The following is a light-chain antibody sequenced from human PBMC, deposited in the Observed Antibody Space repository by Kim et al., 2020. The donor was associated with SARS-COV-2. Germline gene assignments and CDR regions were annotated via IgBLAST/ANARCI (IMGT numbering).Light chain of an antibody. J-gene: IGKJ5*01. CDR3: QQYYSTPVT. V-gene: IGKV4-1*01. CDR2: WAS. Sequence: DIVMTQSPDSLAVSLGERATINCKSSQSVLYSSNNKNYLAWYQQKPGQPPKLLIYWASTRESGVPDRFSGSGSGTDFTLTISSLQAEDVAVYYCQQYYSTPVTFGQGTRLYIK. CDR1: QSVLYSSNNKNY.